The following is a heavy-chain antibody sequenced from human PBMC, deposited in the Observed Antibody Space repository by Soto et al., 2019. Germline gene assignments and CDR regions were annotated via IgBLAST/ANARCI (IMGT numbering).Heavy chain of an antibody. J-gene: IGHJ6*02. Sequence: ASVKVSCKSSGYTFSSYGVSWVRQAPGQGLEWLGWISAYSGVTNFAQKFQGRVTITADESTSTAYMELSSLRSEDTAVYYCAREGGYCSGGSCYSEHYGMDVWGQGTTVTVSS. CDR2: ISAYSGVT. V-gene: IGHV1-18*01. D-gene: IGHD2-15*01. CDR3: AREGGYCSGGSCYSEHYGMDV. CDR1: GYTFSSYG.